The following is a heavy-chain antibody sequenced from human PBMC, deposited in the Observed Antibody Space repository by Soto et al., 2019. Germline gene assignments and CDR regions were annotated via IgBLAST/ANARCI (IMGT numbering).Heavy chain of an antibody. J-gene: IGHJ4*02. CDR1: GFTFSSYA. V-gene: IGHV3-23*01. CDR2: ISGSGGST. CDR3: AKSGGSSWSRGGYYFDY. D-gene: IGHD6-13*01. Sequence: GGSLRLSCAAAGFTFSSYAMSWVRQAPGKGLEWVSAISGSGGSTYYADSVKGRFTISRDNSKNTLYLQLNSLRADDTAVYYCAKSGGSSWSRGGYYFDYWGQGTLVTVSS.